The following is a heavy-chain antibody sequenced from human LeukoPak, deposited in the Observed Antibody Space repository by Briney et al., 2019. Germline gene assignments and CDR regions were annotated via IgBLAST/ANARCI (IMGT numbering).Heavy chain of an antibody. CDR1: GFTFSSYA. CDR3: ARDGPYLATTGDNY. D-gene: IGHD6-13*01. V-gene: IGHV3-30-3*01. CDR2: ISYDGSNK. J-gene: IGHJ4*02. Sequence: GGSLRLSCAAPGFTFSSYAMSWVRQAPGKGLEWVAVISYDGSNKYYADSVKGRFTISRGNSKNTLYLQMNSLRAEDTAVYYCARDGPYLATTGDNYWGQGTLVTVSS.